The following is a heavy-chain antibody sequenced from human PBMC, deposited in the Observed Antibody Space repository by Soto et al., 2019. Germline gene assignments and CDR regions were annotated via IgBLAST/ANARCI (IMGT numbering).Heavy chain of an antibody. V-gene: IGHV5-10-1*01. CDR3: ARRYYYDSSGYYYSWAFDI. Sequence: SCKGSGYSFTSYWISWVRQMPGKGLEWMGRIDPSDSYTNYSPSFQGHVTISADKSISTAYLQWSSLKASDTAMYYCARRYYYDSSGYYYSWAFDIWGQGTMVTVS. D-gene: IGHD3-22*01. CDR2: IDPSDSYT. CDR1: GYSFTSYW. J-gene: IGHJ3*02.